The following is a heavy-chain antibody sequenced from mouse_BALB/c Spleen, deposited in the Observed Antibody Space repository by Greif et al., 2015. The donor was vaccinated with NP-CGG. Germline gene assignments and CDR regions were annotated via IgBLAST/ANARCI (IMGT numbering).Heavy chain of an antibody. V-gene: IGHV5-17*02. CDR3: ARSFKWDGAFDY. D-gene: IGHD4-1*01. J-gene: IGHJ2*01. CDR1: GFTFSSFG. CDR2: ISRGSSTI. Sequence: EVMLVESGGGLVQPGGSRKLSCAASGFTFSSFGMHWVRQAPEKGLEWVAYISRGSSTIYYADTVKGRFTISRDNPKNTLFLQMTSLRSEDTAMYYCARSFKWDGAFDYWGQGTTLTVSS.